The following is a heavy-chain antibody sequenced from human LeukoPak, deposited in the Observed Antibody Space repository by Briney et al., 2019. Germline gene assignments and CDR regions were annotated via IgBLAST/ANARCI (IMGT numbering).Heavy chain of an antibody. CDR3: ARDEIMVRGAHMDV. J-gene: IGHJ6*03. CDR1: GGTFSSYA. D-gene: IGHD3-10*01. CDR2: IIPIFGTA. Sequence: SVKVSCKASGGTFSSYAISWVQQAPGQGLEWMGGIIPIFGTANYAQKFQGRVTITADESTSTAYMELSSLRSEDTAVYYCARDEIMVRGAHMDVWGKGTTVTVSS. V-gene: IGHV1-69*01.